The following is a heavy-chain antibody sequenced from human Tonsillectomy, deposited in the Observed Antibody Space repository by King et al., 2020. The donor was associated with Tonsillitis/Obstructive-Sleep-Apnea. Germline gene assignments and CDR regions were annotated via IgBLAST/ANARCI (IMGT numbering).Heavy chain of an antibody. CDR2: IKSKTEGGTT. D-gene: IGHD4-17*01. CDR1: GFTFINTW. V-gene: IGHV3-15*01. CDR3: TQLTTGY. Sequence: VQLVESGGGLVKPGGSLRLSCAASGFTFINTWMSWVRQAPVKGLEWGGRIKSKTEGGTTNYAAPVKGRFTISRDDSKNTLYLHMNSLKIEDTAVYYCTQLTTGYWGQGTLVTVSS. J-gene: IGHJ4*02.